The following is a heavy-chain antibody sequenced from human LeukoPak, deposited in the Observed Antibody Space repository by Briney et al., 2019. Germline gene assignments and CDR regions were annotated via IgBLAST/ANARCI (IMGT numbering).Heavy chain of an antibody. V-gene: IGHV4-4*02. CDR1: GGSISRSDW. Sequence: SETLSLTCAVSGGSISRSDWWSWVRQSPGKGLEGIGEIFHSGSTKYNPSLKSRVTISVDKSKNQFSLNLTSVTAADTAMYYCARDASLQTGAFDVWGQGTMVTVSS. J-gene: IGHJ3*01. CDR2: IFHSGST. CDR3: ARDASLQTGAFDV. D-gene: IGHD5-24*01.